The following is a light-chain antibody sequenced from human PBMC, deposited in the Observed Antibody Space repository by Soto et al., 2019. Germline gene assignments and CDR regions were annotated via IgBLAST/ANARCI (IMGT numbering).Light chain of an antibody. Sequence: EIAMTQSPATLSVSPGERATLSCRASQSISTELAWYQQIPGQPPRLLIYSASTRATGVPARFTGSGSGSEFTITISGLQSEDFAIYYCQQGHNWPLTFGQGTRLNI. V-gene: IGKV3-15*01. CDR2: SAS. CDR3: QQGHNWPLT. CDR1: QSISTE. J-gene: IGKJ2*01.